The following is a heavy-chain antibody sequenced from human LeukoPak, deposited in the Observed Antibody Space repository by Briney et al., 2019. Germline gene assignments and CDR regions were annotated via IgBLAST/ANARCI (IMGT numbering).Heavy chain of an antibody. CDR3: ASPSLTTVDYFDY. CDR2: ISSSSTTI. V-gene: IGHV3-48*02. J-gene: IGHJ4*02. CDR1: GCTFSSYT. D-gene: IGHD4-11*01. Sequence: QPGGSLRLSCAASGCTFSSYTMNWVRQAPGKGLEWVSYISSSSTTIYYADSVKGRFTISRDNAKNSLYLQMNSLRDEDTAVYYCASPSLTTVDYFDYWGQGTLVTVSS.